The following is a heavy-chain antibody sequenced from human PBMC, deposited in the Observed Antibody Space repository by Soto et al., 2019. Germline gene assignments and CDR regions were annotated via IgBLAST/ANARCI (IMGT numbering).Heavy chain of an antibody. CDR3: ARGMTTYYDFWSGYGSPTNDAFDI. CDR1: GYTFTSYG. Sequence: ASVKVSCKASGYTFTSYGISWVRQAPGQGLEWMGWISAYNGNTNYAQKLQGRVTMTTDTSTSTAYMELRSLRAEDTAVYYCARGMTTYYDFWSGYGSPTNDAFDIWGQGTMVTVSS. D-gene: IGHD3-3*01. V-gene: IGHV1-18*01. J-gene: IGHJ3*02. CDR2: ISAYNGNT.